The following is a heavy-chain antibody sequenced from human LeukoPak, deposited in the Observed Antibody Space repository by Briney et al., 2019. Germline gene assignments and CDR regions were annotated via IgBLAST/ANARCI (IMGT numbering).Heavy chain of an antibody. CDR3: ARDYYYYMDV. CDR2: IYYSGST. J-gene: IGHJ6*03. V-gene: IGHV4-39*07. Sequence: ASETLSLTCTVSGGSISSSSYYWGWIRQPPGKGLEWIGSIYYSGSTNYNPSLKSRVTISVDTSKNQFSLKLSSVTAADTAVYYCARDYYYYMDVWGKGTTVTVSS. CDR1: GGSISSSSYY.